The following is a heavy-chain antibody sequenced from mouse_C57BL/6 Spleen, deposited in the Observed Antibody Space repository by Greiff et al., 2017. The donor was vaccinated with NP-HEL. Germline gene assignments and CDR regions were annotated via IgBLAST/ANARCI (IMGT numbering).Heavy chain of an antibody. CDR1: GYTFTDYN. D-gene: IGHD2-3*01. Sequence: EVQLQQSGPELVKPGASVKIPCKASGYTFTDYNMDWVKQSHGKSLEWIGDINPNNGGTIYNQKFKGKATLTVDKSSSTAYMELRSLTSEDTAVYYCARGVAWLLPPYAMDYWGQGTSVTVSS. J-gene: IGHJ4*01. V-gene: IGHV1-18*01. CDR3: ARGVAWLLPPYAMDY. CDR2: INPNNGGT.